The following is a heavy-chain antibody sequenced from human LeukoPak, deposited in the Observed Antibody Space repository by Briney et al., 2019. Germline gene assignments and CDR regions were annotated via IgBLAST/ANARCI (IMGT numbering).Heavy chain of an antibody. CDR3: AREVGYVVN. Sequence: QVQLQESGPGLVKPSQTLSLTCTVSGGSISSGSYYWSWIRQPAGKGLEWIGRIYTSGSTNYNPSLKSRVTISVDTSKNQFSLKLSSVTAADTAVYYCAREVGYVVNWGQGTLVTVSS. CDR2: IYTSGST. CDR1: GGSISSGSYY. J-gene: IGHJ4*02. D-gene: IGHD2/OR15-2a*01. V-gene: IGHV4-61*02.